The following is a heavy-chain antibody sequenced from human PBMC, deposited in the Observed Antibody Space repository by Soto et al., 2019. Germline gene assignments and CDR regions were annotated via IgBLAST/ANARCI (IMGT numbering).Heavy chain of an antibody. CDR2: ISAYNGNT. CDR1: GYTFTSYG. V-gene: IGHV1-18*04. CDR3: ARDTAAALGGAFDI. D-gene: IGHD6-13*01. J-gene: IGHJ3*02. Sequence: EASVKVSCKASGYTFTSYGISWVRQAPGQGLEWMGWISAYNGNTNYAQKLQGRVTMTTDTSTSTAYMELRSLRSDDTAVYYCARDTAAALGGAFDIWGQGTMVTVSS.